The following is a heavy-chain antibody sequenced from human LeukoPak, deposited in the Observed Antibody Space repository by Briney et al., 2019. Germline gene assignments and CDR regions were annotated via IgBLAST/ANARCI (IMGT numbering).Heavy chain of an antibody. CDR1: GGFISSYY. CDR3: ARDLGSYWFDP. D-gene: IGHD3-10*01. Sequence: SETLSLTCTVSGGFISSYYWSWIRQPPGKGLEWIGYIYYSGSTNYNPSLKSRVTISVDTSKNQFSLKLSSVTAADTAVYYCARDLGSYWFDPWGQGTLVTVSS. CDR2: IYYSGST. V-gene: IGHV4-59*01. J-gene: IGHJ5*02.